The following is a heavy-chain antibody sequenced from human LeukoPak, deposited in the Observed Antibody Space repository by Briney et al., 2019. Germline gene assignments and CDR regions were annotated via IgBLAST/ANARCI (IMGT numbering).Heavy chain of an antibody. CDR2: IKEDGSEK. V-gene: IGHV3-7*01. J-gene: IGHJ3*02. Sequence: GGSLRLSCAASGFTFSGYWMSWVRQAPGKGLEWVANIKEDGSEKYYVDSVKGRFTISRDNAKNSLYLQMNSLRVEDTAVYYCATQLQLDAFDIWGQGTMVTVSS. D-gene: IGHD4-11*01. CDR3: ATQLQLDAFDI. CDR1: GFTFSGYW.